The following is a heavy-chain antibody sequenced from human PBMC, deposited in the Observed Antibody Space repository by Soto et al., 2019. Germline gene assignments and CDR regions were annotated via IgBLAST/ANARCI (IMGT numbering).Heavy chain of an antibody. V-gene: IGHV4-59*01. J-gene: IGHJ4*02. Sequence: QVQLQESGPGLVKPSETLSLTCSVSGGSISGYYWSWIRQSPGKGLEWLGYVYYTGSTNYSPSLRSRVSISVDTSKNEFSLRLSSVTSADTAVYVCARSVAVPGAHIDYWGQGTQVTVSS. CDR1: GGSISGYY. D-gene: IGHD6-19*01. CDR2: VYYTGST. CDR3: ARSVAVPGAHIDY.